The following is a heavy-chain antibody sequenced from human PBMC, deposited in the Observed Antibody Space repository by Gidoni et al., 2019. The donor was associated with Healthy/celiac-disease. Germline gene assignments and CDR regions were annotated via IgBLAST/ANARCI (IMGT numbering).Heavy chain of an antibody. CDR3: ARDYYPGLVVPSATPPEY. CDR1: AFTFSSYW. CDR2: INRGGSSP. J-gene: IGHJ4*02. D-gene: IGHD2-2*01. V-gene: IGHV3-74*01. Sequence: EVQLVESGGGLVKPGGSLRLSCAASAFTFSSYWMHWVRQAPGKGLVWVSHINRGGSSPTYADSVKGRFTISRDNAKNTLYLQMNSLRAEDTAVYYCARDYYPGLVVPSATPPEYWGQGSLVTVSS.